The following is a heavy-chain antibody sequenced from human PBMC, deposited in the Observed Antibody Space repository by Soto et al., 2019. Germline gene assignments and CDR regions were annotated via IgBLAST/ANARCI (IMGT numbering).Heavy chain of an antibody. V-gene: IGHV4-30-4*01. D-gene: IGHD3-16*01. CDR1: GGSIGSGDYY. Sequence: SETLSLTCTVSGGSIGSGDYYWSWIRQPPGKGLEWIGYIYYSGSTYYNPSLKSRITVSVDTSKNQFSLNLTSVTAADAAVYYCARHGLTAYMAYYFDFWGQGTQVTVSS. CDR3: ARHGLTAYMAYYFDF. J-gene: IGHJ4*02. CDR2: IYYSGST.